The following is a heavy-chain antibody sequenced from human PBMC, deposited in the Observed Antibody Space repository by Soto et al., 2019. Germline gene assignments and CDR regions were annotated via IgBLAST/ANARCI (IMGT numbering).Heavy chain of an antibody. CDR2: ISTDNGNT. CDR3: ARDQGITSFLFYSKYHYGIYV. J-gene: IGHJ6*02. CDR1: GYTFTKSG. D-gene: IGHD3-10*01. V-gene: IGHV1-18*01. Sequence: GASVKVSCKASGYTFTKSGISWVRQAPGQGIEWMGWISTDNGNTNYAQHLQGRVSMTTDTSTSTAYMDLRSLRSDDTAVYYCARDQGITSFLFYSKYHYGIYVRAQRTTVTVSS.